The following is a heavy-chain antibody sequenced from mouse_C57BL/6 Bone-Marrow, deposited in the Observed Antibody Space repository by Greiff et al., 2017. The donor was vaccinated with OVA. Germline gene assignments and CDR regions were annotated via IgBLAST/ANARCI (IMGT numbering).Heavy chain of an antibody. Sequence: VQLQESGPGLVAPSQSLSITCTVSGFSLTSYAISWVRQPPGKGLEWLGVIWPGGGTNYNSALNSRLSISKDNSKSQVFLKMNSLQTDDTARYYCARYYYGGFDVWGTGTTVTVSS. CDR3: ARYYYGGFDV. J-gene: IGHJ1*03. V-gene: IGHV2-9-1*01. CDR1: GFSLTSYA. CDR2: IWPGGGT. D-gene: IGHD1-1*01.